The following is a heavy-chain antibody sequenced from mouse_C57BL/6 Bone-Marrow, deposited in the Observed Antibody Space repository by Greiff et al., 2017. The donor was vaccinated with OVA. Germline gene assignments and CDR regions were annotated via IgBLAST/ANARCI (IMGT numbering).Heavy chain of an antibody. D-gene: IGHD2-3*01. CDR2: IDPENGDT. J-gene: IGHJ4*01. CDR1: GFNIKDDY. Sequence: EVQLVESGAELVRPGASVTLSCTASGFNIKDDYMHWVKQRPEQGLEWIGWIDPENGDTEYASKFQGKATITADTSSNTAYLQLSSLTSEDTAVYYCTTWNDGYLYYAMDYWGQGTSVTVSS. V-gene: IGHV14-4*01. CDR3: TTWNDGYLYYAMDY.